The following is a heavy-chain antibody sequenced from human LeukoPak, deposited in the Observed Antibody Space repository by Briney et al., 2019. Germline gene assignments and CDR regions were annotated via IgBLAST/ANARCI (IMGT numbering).Heavy chain of an antibody. J-gene: IGHJ3*02. D-gene: IGHD3-22*01. CDR3: ARPRVGGYYPRDAFDI. CDR2: INHSGST. CDR1: GGSFSGYY. V-gene: IGHV4-34*01. Sequence: SETLSLTCAVYGGSFSGYYWSWIRQPPGKGLEWIGEINHSGSTNYNPSLKSRVTISVDTSKNQFSLKLSSATAADTAVYYCARPRVGGYYPRDAFDIWGQGTMVTVSS.